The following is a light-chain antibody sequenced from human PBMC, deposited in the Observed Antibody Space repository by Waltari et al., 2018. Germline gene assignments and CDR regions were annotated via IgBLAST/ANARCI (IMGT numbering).Light chain of an antibody. CDR2: AAS. J-gene: IGKJ3*01. Sequence: AIRMTQSPSPFSASTGDRVPITCRASQDIASFLAWYQQKPGKAPNLLIYAASTLQSGVPSRFSGSGSGTDFTLTISWLQSEDFATYYCQQYYNYPFTFGPGTKVDIK. V-gene: IGKV1-8*01. CDR3: QQYYNYPFT. CDR1: QDIASF.